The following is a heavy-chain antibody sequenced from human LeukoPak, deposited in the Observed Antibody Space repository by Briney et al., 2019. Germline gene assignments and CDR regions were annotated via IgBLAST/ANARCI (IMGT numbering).Heavy chain of an antibody. J-gene: IGHJ4*02. CDR2: IKQDGSEK. D-gene: IGHD6-6*01. CDR1: GFTFSSYW. Sequence: GGSLRLSCAASGFTFSSYWMSWVGQAPGKGLEWVANIKQDGSEKYYVDSVKGRFTISRDNANNLLYLQMNSLRAEDTAVYYCARESFAARWDWGQGTLVTVSS. CDR3: ARESFAARWD. V-gene: IGHV3-7*01.